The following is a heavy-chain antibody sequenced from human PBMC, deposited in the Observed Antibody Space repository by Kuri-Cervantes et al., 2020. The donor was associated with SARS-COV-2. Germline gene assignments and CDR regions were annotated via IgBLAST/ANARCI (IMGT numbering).Heavy chain of an antibody. CDR3: ARGLGRFDP. Sequence: ESLKISCTVSGGPISSNNYLWGWIRQPPGKGLEWIASMYHRGSTYYNPSLKSRVTISVDRSKDQFSLKLSSVTAADTAVYYCARGLGRFDPWGQGTLVTVSS. V-gene: IGHV4-39*07. D-gene: IGHD3-16*01. CDR1: GGPISSNNYL. J-gene: IGHJ5*02. CDR2: MYHRGST.